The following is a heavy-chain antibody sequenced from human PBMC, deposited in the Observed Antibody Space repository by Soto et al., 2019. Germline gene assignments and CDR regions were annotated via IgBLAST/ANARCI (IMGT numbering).Heavy chain of an antibody. CDR3: ARDRSYYDSSGSYSPPY. CDR2: ISGSAATT. J-gene: IGHJ4*02. Sequence: AWSLGLSCAASGVTFSSYAMNLVRQAPGKGLEWVSAISGSAATTHFADSVKGRFTISRDNSKNTLYLQMNSLRAEDTAVYYCARDRSYYDSSGSYSPPYWGQGTLVTVSS. CDR1: GVTFSSYA. V-gene: IGHV3-23*01. D-gene: IGHD3-22*01.